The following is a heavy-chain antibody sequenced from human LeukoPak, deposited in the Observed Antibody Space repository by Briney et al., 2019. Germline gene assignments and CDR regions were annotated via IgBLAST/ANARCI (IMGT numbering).Heavy chain of an antibody. V-gene: IGHV3-30*18. J-gene: IGHJ4*01. CDR1: GFTFSSYG. Sequence: GRSLRLSCAASGFTFSSYGMHWVRQAPGKGLEWVAVISYDGSNKYYADFVKGRFTISRDNSKHALYLQMNSLRAEDTAEYYCTKERVRTCLGYWGQGTLVNGSS. CDR3: TKERVRTCLGY. CDR2: ISYDGSNK. D-gene: IGHD2-21*01.